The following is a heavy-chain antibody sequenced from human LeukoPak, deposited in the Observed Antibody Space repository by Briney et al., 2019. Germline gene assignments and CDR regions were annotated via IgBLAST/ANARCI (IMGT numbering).Heavy chain of an antibody. CDR3: ARDFSWGVDS. CDR1: AYSFTGYF. Sequence: ASVKVSCKTSAYSFTGYFFHWIRQAPGQGLEWMGWINANSGDTNYAQQFQGRLTMTRDRSISTVYMELSRLRTDDTTVYYCARDFSWGVDSWGQGTLVTVSS. J-gene: IGHJ4*02. CDR2: INANSGDT. D-gene: IGHD3-10*01. V-gene: IGHV1-2*02.